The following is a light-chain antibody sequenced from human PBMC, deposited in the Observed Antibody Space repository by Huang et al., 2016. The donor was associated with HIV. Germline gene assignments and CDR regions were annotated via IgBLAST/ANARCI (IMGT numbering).Light chain of an antibody. CDR3: QQTDNIPRT. Sequence: DIQMTQSPSSLSASVGDRFTIACRSSQSIRKFLNWYQQKPGEAPKLLMHSASSLQSGVPSRFRGSGSGTDFTLTITSLQPEDFATYYCQQTDNIPRTFGQGTKVVIK. V-gene: IGKV1-39*01. J-gene: IGKJ1*01. CDR2: SAS. CDR1: QSIRKF.